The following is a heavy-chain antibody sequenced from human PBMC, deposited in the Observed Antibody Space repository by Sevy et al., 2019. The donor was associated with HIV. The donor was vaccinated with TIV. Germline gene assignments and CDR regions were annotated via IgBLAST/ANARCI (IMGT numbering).Heavy chain of an antibody. J-gene: IGHJ5*02. D-gene: IGHD2-2*01. Sequence: SETLSLTCAVHDGSFSGYYWNWIRQLPGKGLEWIGEINESGITYYNPSLKSRVTISVDTSKKQFSLKLNSVTAAYTAVYFCARSPPVVVVPGAPSWFDPWGQGTLVTVSS. CDR2: INESGIT. V-gene: IGHV4-34*01. CDR3: ARSPPVVVVPGAPSWFDP. CDR1: DGSFSGYY.